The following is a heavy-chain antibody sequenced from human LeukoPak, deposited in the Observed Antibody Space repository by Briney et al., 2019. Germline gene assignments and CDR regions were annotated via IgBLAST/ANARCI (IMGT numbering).Heavy chain of an antibody. CDR2: INHSGST. J-gene: IGHJ4*02. V-gene: IGHV4-34*01. CDR3: ARQRSGGRPEDY. Sequence: PSETLSLTCAVYGGSFSGYYWSWIRQPPGKGLEWIGEINHSGSTNYNPSLKSRVTISVDTSKNQFSLKLSSVTAADTAVYYCARQRSGGRPEDYWGQGTLVTVSS. D-gene: IGHD2-15*01. CDR1: GGSFSGYY.